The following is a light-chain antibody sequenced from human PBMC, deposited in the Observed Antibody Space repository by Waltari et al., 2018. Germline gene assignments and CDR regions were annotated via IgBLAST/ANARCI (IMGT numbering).Light chain of an antibody. V-gene: IGKV1-6*01. CDR2: AAS. J-gene: IGKJ3*01. Sequence: AIQMTKSPSSLSASVGDRVTITCRASQGIRNDLGWYQQKPGKAPKLLIYAASSLQSGVPSRFSGSGSGTDFTLIISSLQPEDFATYYCLQDYNYPFTFGPGTKVDIK. CDR3: LQDYNYPFT. CDR1: QGIRND.